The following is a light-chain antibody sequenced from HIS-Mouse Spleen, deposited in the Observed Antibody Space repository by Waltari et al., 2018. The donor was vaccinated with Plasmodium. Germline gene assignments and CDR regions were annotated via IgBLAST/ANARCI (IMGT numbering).Light chain of an antibody. Sequence: EIVLTQSPATLSLSPGERATLSCRASQSVSSYLAWDQQKPGQAPRLLIYAASNRATGIPARFSGSGSGTDFTLTISSLEPEDFAVYYCQQRSNWPPTFGQGTRLEIK. CDR3: QQRSNWPPT. V-gene: IGKV3-11*01. J-gene: IGKJ5*01. CDR2: AAS. CDR1: QSVSSY.